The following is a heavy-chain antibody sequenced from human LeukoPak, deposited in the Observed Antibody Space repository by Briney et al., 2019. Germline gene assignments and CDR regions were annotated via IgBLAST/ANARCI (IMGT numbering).Heavy chain of an antibody. CDR2: IIPIFGTA. V-gene: IGHV1-69*13. D-gene: IGHD3-22*01. CDR1: GGTFSSYA. CDR3: ARNIEYYYDSSGYFAPANWFDP. J-gene: IGHJ5*02. Sequence: GASVKVSCKASGGTFSSYAISWVRQAPGQGLEWMGGIIPIFGTANYAQKFQGRVTITADESTSTAYMELSSLRSEDTAVYYCARNIEYYYDSSGYFAPANWFDPWGQGTLVTVSS.